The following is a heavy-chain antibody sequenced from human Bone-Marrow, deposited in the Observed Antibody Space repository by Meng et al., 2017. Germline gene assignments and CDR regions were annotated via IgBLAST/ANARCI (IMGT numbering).Heavy chain of an antibody. CDR1: GFTFSRFE. Sequence: SLMISCAASGFTFSRFEMIWVRQAPGKGLEWVSYISSSGSARYYADSVKGRFTITRDNAKNSLYLQMDTLRAEDTAVYYCAKRYNNSWYHAFDIWGQGTMVTVSS. V-gene: IGHV3-48*03. CDR3: AKRYNNSWYHAFDI. CDR2: ISSSGSAR. J-gene: IGHJ3*02. D-gene: IGHD6-13*01.